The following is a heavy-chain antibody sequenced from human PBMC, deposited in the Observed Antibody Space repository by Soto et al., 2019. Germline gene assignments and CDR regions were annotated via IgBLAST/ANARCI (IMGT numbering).Heavy chain of an antibody. D-gene: IGHD1-26*01. V-gene: IGHV3-30-3*01. Sequence: SLRLSCAASGFTFSSYAMHWVRQAPGKGLEWVAVISYDGSNKYYADSVKGRFTISRDNSKNTLYLQMNSLRAEDTAVYYCARVPISIIVGATYFDYWGQGTLVTVSS. CDR1: GFTFSSYA. CDR2: ISYDGSNK. CDR3: ARVPISIIVGATYFDY. J-gene: IGHJ4*02.